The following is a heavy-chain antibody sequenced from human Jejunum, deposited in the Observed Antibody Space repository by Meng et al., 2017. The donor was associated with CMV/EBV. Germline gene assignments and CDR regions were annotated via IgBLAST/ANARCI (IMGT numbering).Heavy chain of an antibody. Sequence: QVQLVQSGSALEQPGASVKVSCRPSGYPFTSYAINWGRQAPGQGPDWMGWIDPNTGNPTYDQGFTGRFVFSLDTSVSTAYLQINSLRADDTAVYYCARDSPLDGYSLLDYWGQGTLVTVSS. V-gene: IGHV7-4-1*02. J-gene: IGHJ4*02. CDR1: GYPFTSYA. CDR3: ARDSPLDGYSLLDY. D-gene: IGHD5-24*01. CDR2: IDPNTGNP.